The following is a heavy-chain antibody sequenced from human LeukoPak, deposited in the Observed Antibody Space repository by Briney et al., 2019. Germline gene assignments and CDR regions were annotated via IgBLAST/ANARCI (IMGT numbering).Heavy chain of an antibody. CDR2: ISSSSSYI. J-gene: IGHJ6*03. CDR1: GFTFSSYS. CDR3: ARDRYYDILTGYYTRYYMDV. Sequence: GGSLRLSCAASGFTFSSYSMNWVRQAPGKGLEWVSSISSSSSYIYYADSVKGRFTISRDNAKNSLYLQMNSLRAEDTAVYYCARDRYYDILTGYYTRYYMDVWGKGPRSPSP. V-gene: IGHV3-21*01. D-gene: IGHD3-9*01.